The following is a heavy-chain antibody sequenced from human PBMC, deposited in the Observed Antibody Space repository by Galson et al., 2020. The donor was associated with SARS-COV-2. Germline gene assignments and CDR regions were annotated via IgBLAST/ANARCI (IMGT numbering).Heavy chain of an antibody. J-gene: IGHJ5*02. CDR2: ISGSSSTI. D-gene: IGHD3-10*01. CDR1: GFIFNAYS. CDR3: ARSSYGSPLGNS. V-gene: IGHV3-48*02. Sequence: GGSLRLSCVGSGFIFNAYSMNWVRQAPGKGLEWISYISGSSSTIYYADSVKGRFTISRDNAKNALYLQMNSLRDEDAAVYYCARSSYGSPLGNSWGQGTLVTVSS.